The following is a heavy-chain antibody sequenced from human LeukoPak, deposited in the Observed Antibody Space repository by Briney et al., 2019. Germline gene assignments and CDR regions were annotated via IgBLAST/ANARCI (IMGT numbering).Heavy chain of an antibody. CDR2: ISSSSSYI. D-gene: IGHD5-18*01. Sequence: PGGSLRLSCAASGFTFSSYSMNWVRQAPGKGLEWVSSISSSSSYIYYADSVKARFTISRDNAKNSLYLQMNSLRAEDTAVYYCARGGTRGYSYGSFDYWGQGTLVTVSS. CDR3: ARGGTRGYSYGSFDY. V-gene: IGHV3-21*01. CDR1: GFTFSSYS. J-gene: IGHJ4*02.